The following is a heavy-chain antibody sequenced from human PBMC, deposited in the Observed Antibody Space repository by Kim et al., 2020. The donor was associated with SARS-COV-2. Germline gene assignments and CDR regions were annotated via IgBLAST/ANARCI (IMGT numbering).Heavy chain of an antibody. V-gene: IGHV3-21*06. CDR1: GFIFSDYG. CDR2: ISGSSNYV. CDR3: VRDGDYGRVEAGYFDY. D-gene: IGHD3-16*01. Sequence: GGSLRLSCKVSGFIFSDYGISWVRQAPGRGLEWVSFISGSSNYVFYEDSVKGRFSISRDDARNVVFLDMNGLRGDDRGRYYCVRDGDYGRVEAGYFDYWGQGTLVSVSS. J-gene: IGHJ4*02.